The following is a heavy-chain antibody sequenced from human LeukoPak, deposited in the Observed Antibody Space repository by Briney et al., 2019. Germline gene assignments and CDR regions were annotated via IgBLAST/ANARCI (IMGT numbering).Heavy chain of an antibody. D-gene: IGHD6-19*01. CDR2: ISSNGGST. CDR1: GXTFSSYA. CDR3: AGSSSGWYLNY. Sequence: GGSLTLSCSASGXTFSSYAMHWVRQAPGKGLEYVSAISSNGGSTFHADSVKGRFTISRDNSKNTLYLQMSSLRAEDTALYYCAGSSSGWYLNYWGQGTLVTVSS. V-gene: IGHV3-64D*06. J-gene: IGHJ4*02.